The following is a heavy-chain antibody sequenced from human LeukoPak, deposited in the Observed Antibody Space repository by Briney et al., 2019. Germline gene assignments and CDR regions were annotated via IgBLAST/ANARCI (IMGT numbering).Heavy chain of an antibody. V-gene: IGHV4-59*12. CDR3: ARDGTPAALNWFDP. J-gene: IGHJ5*02. D-gene: IGHD2-2*01. Sequence: SSETLSLTCTVSGGSISNYYWSWIRQPPGKGLEWIGYIYDSGSTNYNPSLKSRVTISVDTSKNQFSLKVSSVTAADTAVYYCARDGTPAALNWFDPWGQGTLVTVSS. CDR1: GGSISNYY. CDR2: IYDSGST.